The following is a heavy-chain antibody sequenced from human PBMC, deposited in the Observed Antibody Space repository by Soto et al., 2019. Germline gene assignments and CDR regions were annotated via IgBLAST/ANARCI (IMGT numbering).Heavy chain of an antibody. CDR2: ISYDGSNK. CDR1: GFTFSSYA. J-gene: IGHJ4*02. D-gene: IGHD3-9*01. Sequence: GGSLRLSCAASGFTFSSYAMHWVRQAPGKGLEWVAVISYDGSNKYYADSVKGRFTISRDNSKNTLYLQMNSLRAEDTAVYYCARDILTGLDYWGQGTLVTVSS. V-gene: IGHV3-30-3*01. CDR3: ARDILTGLDY.